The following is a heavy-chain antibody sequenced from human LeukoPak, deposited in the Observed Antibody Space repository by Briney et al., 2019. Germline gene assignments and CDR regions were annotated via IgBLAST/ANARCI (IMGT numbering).Heavy chain of an antibody. CDR2: ITDSGGDT. D-gene: IGHD6-6*01. J-gene: IGHJ4*02. CDR1: GFTFTIYA. CDR3: AKGSSSSRPYYFDF. V-gene: IGHV3-23*01. Sequence: GGSLRLSCTASGFTFTIYAMGWVRQAPGKRLEWVSAITDSGGDTYHADSVKGRLTISRDNSKNTLYLQMNSLRVEDTAVYYCAKGSSSSRPYYFDFWGQGTLVTVSS.